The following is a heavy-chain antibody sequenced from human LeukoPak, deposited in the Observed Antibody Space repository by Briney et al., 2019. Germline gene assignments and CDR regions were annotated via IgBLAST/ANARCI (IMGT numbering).Heavy chain of an antibody. V-gene: IGHV3-30-3*01. Sequence: GRSLRLSCAASGFTFSSYAMHWVRQAPGKGLEWVAVISYDGSNKYYADSVKGRLTISRDNSKNTLYLQMNSLRAEDTAVYYCARDRRIGLGARDYYYGMDVWGQGTTVTVSS. CDR1: GFTFSSYA. CDR2: ISYDGSNK. J-gene: IGHJ6*02. D-gene: IGHD6-6*01. CDR3: ARDRRIGLGARDYYYGMDV.